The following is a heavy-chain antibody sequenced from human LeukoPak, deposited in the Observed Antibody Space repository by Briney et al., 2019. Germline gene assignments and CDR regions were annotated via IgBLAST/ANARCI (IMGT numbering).Heavy chain of an antibody. CDR1: GFTFSSYA. Sequence: GGSLRLSCAASGFTFSSYAMHWVRQAPGKGLEWVAVISYDGSNKYYADSVKGRFTISRDNSKNTLYLQMNSLRAEDTAVYYCAKASSPMIVVVTQDYWGQGTLVTVSS. J-gene: IGHJ4*02. CDR3: AKASSPMIVVVTQDY. CDR2: ISYDGSNK. D-gene: IGHD3-22*01. V-gene: IGHV3-30-3*01.